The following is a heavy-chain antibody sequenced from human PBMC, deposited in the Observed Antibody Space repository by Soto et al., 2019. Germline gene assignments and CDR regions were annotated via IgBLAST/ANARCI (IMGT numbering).Heavy chain of an antibody. CDR2: ISSSTNYI. V-gene: IGHV3-21*06. CDR3: ARESEDLTSNFDY. Sequence: GGSLRLSCAASGFTFSSFVMNWVRQAPGKGLEWVSSISSSTNYIYYGDSMKGRFTISRDNAKNSLYLEMNSLRAEDTAVYYCARESEDLTSNFDYWGQGTLVTVSS. CDR1: GFTFSSFV. J-gene: IGHJ4*02.